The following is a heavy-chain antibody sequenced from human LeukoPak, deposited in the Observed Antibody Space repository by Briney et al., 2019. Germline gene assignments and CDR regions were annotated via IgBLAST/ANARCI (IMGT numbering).Heavy chain of an antibody. Sequence: GGSLRLSCAASGFTFSSYGMHWVRQAPGKGLEWVAVIWYDGSNKYYADSVKGRFTISRDNSKNTLYLQMNSLRAEDTAVYYCARNTGDYYDSSGYQVPDYWGQGTLVTVSS. CDR1: GFTFSSYG. CDR2: IWYDGSNK. J-gene: IGHJ4*02. CDR3: ARNTGDYYDSSGYQVPDY. V-gene: IGHV3-33*01. D-gene: IGHD3-22*01.